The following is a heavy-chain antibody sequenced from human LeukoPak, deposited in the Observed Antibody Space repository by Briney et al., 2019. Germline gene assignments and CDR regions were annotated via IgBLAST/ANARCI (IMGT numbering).Heavy chain of an antibody. CDR1: GHTFVSYG. V-gene: IGHV1-18*01. J-gene: IGHJ3*01. CDR2: ISGYNGKI. Sequence: GASVKVSCKASGHTFVSYGISWVRQAAGQGLEWMGWISGYNGKINYAQKFQGRVTMTTDTSTSTAYLELRSLTSEDTAVYYCARRFCSSVSCYDDDAFDVWGQGTLVTVSS. CDR3: ARRFCSSVSCYDDDAFDV. D-gene: IGHD2-2*01.